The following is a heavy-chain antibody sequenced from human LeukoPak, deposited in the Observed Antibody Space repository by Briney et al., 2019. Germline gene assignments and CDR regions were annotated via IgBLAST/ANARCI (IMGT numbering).Heavy chain of an antibody. Sequence: SETLSLTCSVSGGSISSYYWTWIRQPPGTGLEWIGYVYSSGSTNYNSPLKSRVTISVDTSKSQFSLKLSSVTAADTAVYYCARGEGRGVPLYSFDNGGQGPLVTVPS. V-gene: IGHV4-59*01. CDR3: ARGEGRGVPLYSFDN. D-gene: IGHD3-10*01. CDR2: VYSSGST. CDR1: GGSISSYY. J-gene: IGHJ4*02.